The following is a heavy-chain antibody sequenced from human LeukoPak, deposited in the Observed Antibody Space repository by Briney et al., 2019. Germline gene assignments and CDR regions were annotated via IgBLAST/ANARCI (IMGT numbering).Heavy chain of an antibody. CDR3: ARRYSGSYNYG. J-gene: IGHJ4*02. CDR1: GGSISSSSYY. V-gene: IGHV4-39*07. Sequence: SETLSLTCTVSGGSISSSSYYWGWIRQPPGKGLEWIGSIYYSGSAYYNPSLKSRVTISVDTSKNQFSLKLSSVTAADTAVYYCARRYSGSYNYGWGQGTLVTVSS. CDR2: IYYSGSA. D-gene: IGHD1-26*01.